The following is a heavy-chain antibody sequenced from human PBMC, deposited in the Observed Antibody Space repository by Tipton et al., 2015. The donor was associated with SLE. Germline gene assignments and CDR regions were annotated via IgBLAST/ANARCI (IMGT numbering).Heavy chain of an antibody. V-gene: IGHV4-39*07. J-gene: IGHJ4*02. Sequence: TLSLTCTVSGGSISSSSYYWGWIRQPPGKGLEWIGSIYHSGSTYYNPSLKSRVTISVDTSKNQFSLKLSSVTAADTAVYYCARSLEGGYPSYFDYWGQGTLVTVSS. CDR3: ARSLEGGYPSYFDY. CDR1: GGSISSSSYY. D-gene: IGHD5-12*01. CDR2: IYHSGST.